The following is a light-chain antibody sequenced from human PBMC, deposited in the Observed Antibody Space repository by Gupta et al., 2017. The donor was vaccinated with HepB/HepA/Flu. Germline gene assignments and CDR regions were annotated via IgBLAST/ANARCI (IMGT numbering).Light chain of an antibody. V-gene: IGLV4-69*01. CDR1: SGHNPYA. Sequence: QRVLTQSPSASASLGASVKFTCTLTSGHNPYAIAWHQQQPGKDPRFVMKLYSDGTYTMGDGIPDRFSGSSSGAERYLIISRLQSEDEGDYYGQTWVTDIHWVFGGGTKVTVL. CDR3: QTWVTDIHWV. CDR2: LYSDGTY. J-gene: IGLJ3*02.